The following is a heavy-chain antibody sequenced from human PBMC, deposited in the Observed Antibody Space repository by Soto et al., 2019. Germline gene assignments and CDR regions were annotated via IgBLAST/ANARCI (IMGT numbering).Heavy chain of an antibody. D-gene: IGHD3-22*01. CDR2: IHYSGST. CDR1: GGSISSFY. V-gene: IGHV4-59*01. J-gene: IGHJ4*02. CDR3: ARGKTYYYDSSGYHFDY. Sequence: PSETLSLTCAVSGGSISSFYWSWIRQPPGKGLEWIGYIHYSGSTNYNPSLKSRVTISVDTSKNQFSLKLSSVTAADTAVYYCARGKTYYYDSSGYHFDYWGQGTLVTVSS.